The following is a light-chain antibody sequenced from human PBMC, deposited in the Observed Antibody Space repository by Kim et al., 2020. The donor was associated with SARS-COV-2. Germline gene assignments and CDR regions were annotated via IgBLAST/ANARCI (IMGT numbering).Light chain of an antibody. J-gene: IGKJ2*01. Sequence: SASVVDRVTITCQASQDISNYLKWYQQKPGKAPKLLIYDASNLETGVPSRFSGSGSGTDFTFTIISLQPEDIATYYCQQYDNLPYTFGQGTKLEI. CDR3: QQYDNLPYT. CDR2: DAS. V-gene: IGKV1-33*01. CDR1: QDISNY.